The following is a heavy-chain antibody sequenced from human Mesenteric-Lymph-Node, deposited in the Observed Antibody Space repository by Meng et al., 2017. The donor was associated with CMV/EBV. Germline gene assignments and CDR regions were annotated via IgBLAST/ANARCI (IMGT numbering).Heavy chain of an antibody. V-gene: IGHV3-74*01. J-gene: IGHJ4*02. CDR2: INSDGSAT. Sequence: GESLKISCAASGFTFSSYWMHWVRQAPGKGLVWVSRINSDGSATVYADSVRGRFTISRDSAKDTLYLQMNSLRAEDTAVYYCARGRGSGQVDYWGQGTLVTVSS. CDR1: GFTFSSYW. CDR3: ARGRGSGQVDY. D-gene: IGHD6-19*01.